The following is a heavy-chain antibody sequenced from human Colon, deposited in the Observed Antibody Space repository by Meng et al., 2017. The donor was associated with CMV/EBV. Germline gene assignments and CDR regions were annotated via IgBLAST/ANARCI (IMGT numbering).Heavy chain of an antibody. CDR2: ISSSGKDE. CDR3: MRDLLPIRLIPAAQDY. Sequence: GESLKISCEGSGFPFNSHSMNWVRQAPGKGLEWISYISSSGKDEYYADSVKGRFTISRDNAKNSVSLQMNALKVEDTAVYYCMRDLLPIRLIPAAQDYWGQGTLVTGLL. D-gene: IGHD2-2*01. J-gene: IGHJ4*02. CDR1: GFPFNSHS. V-gene: IGHV3-21*05.